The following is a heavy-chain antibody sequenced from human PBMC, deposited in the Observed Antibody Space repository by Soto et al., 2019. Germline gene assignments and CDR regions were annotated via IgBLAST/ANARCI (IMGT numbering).Heavy chain of an antibody. Sequence: PSETLSLTCTVSGGSISSGGYYWSWIRQHPGKGLEWIGYIYYSGSTYYNPSLKSRVTISVDTSKNQFSLKLSSVTAADTAVYYCARRACSGGSCYQGNWFDPWGQGTLVTVSS. CDR1: GGSISSGGYY. CDR2: IYYSGST. D-gene: IGHD2-15*01. J-gene: IGHJ5*02. V-gene: IGHV4-31*03. CDR3: ARRACSGGSCYQGNWFDP.